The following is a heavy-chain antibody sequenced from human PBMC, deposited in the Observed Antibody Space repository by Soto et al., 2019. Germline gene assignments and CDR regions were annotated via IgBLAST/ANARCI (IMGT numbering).Heavy chain of an antibody. CDR2: ISSSSSYT. J-gene: IGHJ4*02. CDR3: ARVVWDGSNYLTSYEIFDC. D-gene: IGHD2-2*01. V-gene: IGHV3-11*06. Sequence: GGSLRLSCAASVFTFSDYYMSCIRHSPGKGLEWVSYISSSSSYTNYADSVKGRFTISRDNAKNSLYLQMNSLRAEDTAVYYCARVVWDGSNYLTSYEIFDCWGQGTLVIVSS. CDR1: VFTFSDYY.